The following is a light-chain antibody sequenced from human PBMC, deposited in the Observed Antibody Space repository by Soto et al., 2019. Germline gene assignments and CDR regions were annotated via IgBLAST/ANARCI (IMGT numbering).Light chain of an antibody. CDR1: SSNIGSNY. V-gene: IGLV1-47*01. Sequence: QSVLTQPPSASGTPGQRVTISCSGSSSNIGSNYVYWYQQLPGTAPKLLIYRNNQRPSGVPYRFSGSKSGTSASLAISGPRSEDEADYYSAAWDDSLSGAVFGGGTQLTVL. J-gene: IGLJ7*01. CDR3: AAWDDSLSGAV. CDR2: RNN.